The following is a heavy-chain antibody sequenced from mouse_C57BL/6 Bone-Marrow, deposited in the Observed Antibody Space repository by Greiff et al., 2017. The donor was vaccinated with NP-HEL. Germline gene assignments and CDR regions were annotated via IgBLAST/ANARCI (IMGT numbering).Heavy chain of an antibody. J-gene: IGHJ1*03. Sequence: QVQLQQPGAELVKPGASVKLSCKASGYTFTSYWMHWVKQRPGRGLEWIGRIDPNSGGTKYNEKFKSKATLTVDKPSSTAYMQLSSLTSEDSAVYYCGSYYGSSHWYFDVWGTGTTITVSS. CDR3: GSYYGSSHWYFDV. D-gene: IGHD1-1*01. CDR2: IDPNSGGT. V-gene: IGHV1-72*01. CDR1: GYTFTSYW.